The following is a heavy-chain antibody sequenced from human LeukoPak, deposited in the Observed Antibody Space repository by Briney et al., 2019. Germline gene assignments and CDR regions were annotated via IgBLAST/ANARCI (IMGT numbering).Heavy chain of an antibody. CDR1: GGSISSYY. V-gene: IGHV4-4*07. Sequence: SETLSLTCTVSGGSISSYYWSWIRQPAGKGLEWIGRIYTSGSTNYNPSLKSRVTMSVDTSKNQFSLNLSSVTATDTAVYYCARVYPTRRSPNRRGWDLDNWGQGILVTVSS. CDR3: ARVYPTRRSPNRRGWDLDN. D-gene: IGHD6-19*01. J-gene: IGHJ4*02. CDR2: IYTSGST.